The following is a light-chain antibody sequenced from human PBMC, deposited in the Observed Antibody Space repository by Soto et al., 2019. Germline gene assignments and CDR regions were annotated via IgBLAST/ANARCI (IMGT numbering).Light chain of an antibody. CDR3: QQSNNWPPT. J-gene: IGKJ1*01. CDR1: QSVSRN. Sequence: EVVLTQSPATLSVSPGDRATLSCRASQSVSRNLAWYQQKPGQAPRLLIYGASTRATGVPARFSGSGSATEFTLSISSLQSEDVAVYYCQQSNNWPPTFGQGTKVEVK. CDR2: GAS. V-gene: IGKV3-15*01.